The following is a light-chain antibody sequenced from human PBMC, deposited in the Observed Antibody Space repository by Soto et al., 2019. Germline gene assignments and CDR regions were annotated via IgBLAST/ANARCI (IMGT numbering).Light chain of an antibody. V-gene: IGLV2-23*02. Sequence: QSALTQPASVSGSPGQSITISCTGTSSDVGSYNFVSWYQHHPGKAPKLMIYDVSKRPSGVSNRFSGSKSGNTASLTISGLLSEEEADYYCCSYAGGSTLVFGGGTKVTVL. CDR1: SSDVGSYNF. CDR3: CSYAGGSTLV. CDR2: DVS. J-gene: IGLJ2*01.